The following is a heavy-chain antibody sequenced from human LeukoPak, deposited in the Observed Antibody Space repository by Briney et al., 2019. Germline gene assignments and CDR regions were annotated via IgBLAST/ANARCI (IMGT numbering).Heavy chain of an antibody. V-gene: IGHV4-4*07. CDR3: ARDSGTTGEVKFDP. J-gene: IGHJ5*02. CDR2: ISGSGTI. Sequence: SETLSLTCTVSGGSINSYWSWIRQPAGKGLEWIGRISGSGTITYNPALRSRLSISIDTSKNQFSLKLMSVTAADTAVYYCARDSGTTGEVKFDPWGQGTLVTVSS. D-gene: IGHD3-10*01. CDR1: GGSINSY.